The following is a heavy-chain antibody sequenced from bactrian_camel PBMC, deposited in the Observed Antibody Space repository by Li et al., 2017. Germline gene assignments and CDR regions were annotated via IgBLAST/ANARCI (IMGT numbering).Heavy chain of an antibody. V-gene: IGHV3S40*01. CDR3: ASGVVVVAATTIWTT. D-gene: IGHD2*01. Sequence: VQLVESGGGLVLPGGSLTLSCAASGFTFSGSDMKWLRQAPGKGLEWVSAISSGGGSTYYEDSVKGRFTISRDNAKNTLYLQLNSLKTEDTAMYYCASGVVVVAATTIWTTGARGPRSPSP. J-gene: IGHJ4*01. CDR2: ISSGGGST. CDR1: GFTFSGSD.